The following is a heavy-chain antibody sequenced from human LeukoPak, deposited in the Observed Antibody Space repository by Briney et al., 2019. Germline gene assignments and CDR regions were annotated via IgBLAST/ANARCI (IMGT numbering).Heavy chain of an antibody. CDR1: GGSISSSSYY. Sequence: SETLSLTCTVSGGSISSSSYYWGWIRQPPGKGLEWIGSIYYSGSTYYNPSLKSRVTISVDTSKNQFSLKLSSVTAADTAVYYCARLLAANPYNWFDPWGQGTLVTVSS. J-gene: IGHJ5*02. D-gene: IGHD2-15*01. CDR3: ARLLAANPYNWFDP. CDR2: IYYSGST. V-gene: IGHV4-39*07.